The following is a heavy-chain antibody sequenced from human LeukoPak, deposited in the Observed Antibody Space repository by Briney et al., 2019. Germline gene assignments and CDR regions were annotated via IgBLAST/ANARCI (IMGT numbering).Heavy chain of an antibody. CDR1: GFTFSDYY. CDR3: ARRSARFYDSSGYDN. V-gene: IGHV3-11*04. Sequence: GGSLRLSCAASGFTFSDYYMSWIRQAPGKGLEWVSYISSSGSTIYYADSVKGRFTISRDNAKNSLYLQMNSLRAEDTAVYYCARRSARFYDSSGYDNWGQGTLVTVSS. CDR2: ISSSGSTI. D-gene: IGHD3-22*01. J-gene: IGHJ4*02.